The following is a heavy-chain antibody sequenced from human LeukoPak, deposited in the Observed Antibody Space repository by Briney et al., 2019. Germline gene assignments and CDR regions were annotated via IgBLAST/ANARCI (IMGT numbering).Heavy chain of an antibody. Sequence: ETESLTCAVYGGSFSGYYWSWIRQPPGKGLEWIGEINHSGSTNYNPSLKSRVTISVDTSKNQFSLKLSSVTAADTAVYYCARGYYDSSGYYYHAFDIWGQGNTGNVSS. CDR3: ARGYYDSSGYYYHAFDI. V-gene: IGHV4-34*01. CDR2: INHSGST. CDR1: GGSFSGYY. D-gene: IGHD3-22*01. J-gene: IGHJ3*02.